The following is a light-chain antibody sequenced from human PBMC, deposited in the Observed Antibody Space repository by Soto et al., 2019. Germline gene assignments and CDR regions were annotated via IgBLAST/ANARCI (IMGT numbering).Light chain of an antibody. Sequence: QSVLTQSPSVSGAPGQRVTISCTGSSSNIGAGYDVHWYQQLPGTAPKLLIFGNNNRPSGVPDRFSGSKSGTSASLAITGLQAEDEADYYCQSYDSSLRGSWVFGGGTKL. CDR3: QSYDSSLRGSWV. CDR2: GNN. V-gene: IGLV1-40*01. CDR1: SSNIGAGYD. J-gene: IGLJ3*02.